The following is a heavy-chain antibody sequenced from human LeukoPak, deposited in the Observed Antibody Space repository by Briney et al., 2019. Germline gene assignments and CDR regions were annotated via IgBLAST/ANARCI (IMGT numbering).Heavy chain of an antibody. Sequence: SETLSLTCTVSGGSIISGVYYWSWIRQPAGKGLEWIGRIFPNGSANYNPSLKSRVAVSLDTSMNPFSLRLNSVTAADTAVYFRAATEYHLRTPWFDPWGQGTLVTVSS. CDR3: AATEYHLRTPWFDP. D-gene: IGHD2/OR15-2a*01. CDR1: GGSIISGVYY. V-gene: IGHV4-61*02. J-gene: IGHJ5*02. CDR2: IFPNGSA.